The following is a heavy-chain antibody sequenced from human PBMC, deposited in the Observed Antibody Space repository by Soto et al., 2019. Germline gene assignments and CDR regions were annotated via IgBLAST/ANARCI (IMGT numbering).Heavy chain of an antibody. V-gene: IGHV4-30-2*01. D-gene: IGHD5-12*01. Sequence: SETLSLTCTVSGGSISTYSWSWIRQPPGKGLEWIGYIYHSGSTYYNPSLKSRVTISVDRSKNQFSLKLSSVTAADTAVYYCARERIVVTIRYFDYWGQGTLVTVSS. CDR3: ARERIVVTIRYFDY. CDR1: GGSISTYS. J-gene: IGHJ4*02. CDR2: IYHSGST.